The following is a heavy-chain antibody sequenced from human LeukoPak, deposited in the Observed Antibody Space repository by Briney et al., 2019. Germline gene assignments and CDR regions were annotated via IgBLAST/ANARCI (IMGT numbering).Heavy chain of an antibody. CDR3: ARDSTYYYDSGSSGPHYFGY. CDR1: GFTFSSYA. Sequence: RSLRLSCAASGFTFSSYALHWVRQAPGKGLEWVAVLSFDGTITYYADSVKGRFTISRDNSKNTLYLQLNSLRAEDTAVYYCARDSTYYYDSGSSGPHYFGYWGQGTLVTVSS. J-gene: IGHJ4*02. V-gene: IGHV3-30*04. CDR2: LSFDGTIT. D-gene: IGHD3-10*01.